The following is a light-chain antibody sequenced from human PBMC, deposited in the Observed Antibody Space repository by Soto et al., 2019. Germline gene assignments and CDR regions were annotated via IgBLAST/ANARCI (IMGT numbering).Light chain of an antibody. CDR1: SSNIGSKT. J-gene: IGLJ1*01. CDR3: SAWDASLNGYV. V-gene: IGLV1-44*01. Sequence: VLTQPPSASGTPGQRVTISCSESSSNIGSKTVNWYQQLPGTAPKLLIYSNYQRPSGVPDRFSGSKSGTSASLAISGLQSEDEADYYCSAWDASLNGYVFGTGTKVTVL. CDR2: SNY.